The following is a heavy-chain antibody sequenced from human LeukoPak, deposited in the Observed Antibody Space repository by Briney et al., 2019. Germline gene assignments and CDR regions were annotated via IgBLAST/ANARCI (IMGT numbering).Heavy chain of an antibody. Sequence: GGSLRLSCAASGFTFSSYSMNWVRQAPGKGLEWVSSISSSSSYIYYADSVKGRFTISRDNAKNSLYPQMNSLRAEDTAVYYCARDRYYDILTGYYRALDAFDIWGQGTMVTVSS. CDR3: ARDRYYDILTGYYRALDAFDI. J-gene: IGHJ3*02. D-gene: IGHD3-9*01. V-gene: IGHV3-21*01. CDR2: ISSSSSYI. CDR1: GFTFSSYS.